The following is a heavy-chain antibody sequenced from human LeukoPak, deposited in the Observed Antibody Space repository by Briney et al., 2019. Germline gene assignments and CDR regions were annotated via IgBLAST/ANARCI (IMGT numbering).Heavy chain of an antibody. Sequence: GGSLRLSCAASGFTFSSYWMSWVRQAPGKGLEWVANIKADGSEKYYVDSMKGRFTISRDNAKNSLYLQMNSLRAEDTAVYYCARGVTTDALGYDYHGMDVWGQGTTVTVSS. J-gene: IGHJ6*02. V-gene: IGHV3-7*01. CDR2: IKADGSEK. CDR3: ARGVTTDALGYDYHGMDV. CDR1: GFTFSSYW. D-gene: IGHD4-11*01.